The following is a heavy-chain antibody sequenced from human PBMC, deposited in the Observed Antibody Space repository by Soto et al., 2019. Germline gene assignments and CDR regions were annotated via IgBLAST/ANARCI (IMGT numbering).Heavy chain of an antibody. CDR2: IYYSGST. J-gene: IGHJ6*03. D-gene: IGHD6-19*01. Sequence: PSETLSLTCTVSGGSISSSSYYWGWIRQPPGKGLEWIGSIYYSGSTYYNPSLKSRVTISVDTSKNQFSLKLSSVTAADTAVYYCSRKRYNSEDPNNYYYYYMDVWGKGTTVTVSS. CDR3: SRKRYNSEDPNNYYYYYMDV. V-gene: IGHV4-39*01. CDR1: GGSISSSSYY.